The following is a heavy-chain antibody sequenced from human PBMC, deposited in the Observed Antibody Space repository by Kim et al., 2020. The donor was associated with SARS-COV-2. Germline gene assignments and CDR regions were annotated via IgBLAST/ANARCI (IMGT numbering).Heavy chain of an antibody. CDR2: IIPIFGTA. CDR3: AGLWFMELFAGYYYMDV. Sequence: SVKVSCKASGGTFSSYAISWVRQAPGQGLEWMGGIIPIFGTANYAQKFQGRVTITADASTSTAYMELSSLRSEDTAVYYCAGLWFMELFAGYYYMDVWGKGSTVTVSS. D-gene: IGHD3-10*01. V-gene: IGHV1-69*13. CDR1: GGTFSSYA. J-gene: IGHJ6*03.